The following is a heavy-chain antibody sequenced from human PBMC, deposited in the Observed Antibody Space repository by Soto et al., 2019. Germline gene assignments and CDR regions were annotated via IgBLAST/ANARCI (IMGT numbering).Heavy chain of an antibody. CDR2: ISSSSSYI. CDR1: GFTFSSYS. Sequence: GGSLRLSCAASGFTFSSYSMNWVRQAPGKGLEWVSSISSSSSYIYYADSVKGRFTISRDNAKNSLYLQMNSLRAEDTAVYYCARTTYDFWSGERNNWFDPWGQGTLVTV. V-gene: IGHV3-21*01. J-gene: IGHJ5*02. D-gene: IGHD3-3*01. CDR3: ARTTYDFWSGERNNWFDP.